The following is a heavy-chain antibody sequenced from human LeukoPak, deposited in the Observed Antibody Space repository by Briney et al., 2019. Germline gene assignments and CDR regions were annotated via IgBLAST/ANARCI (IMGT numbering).Heavy chain of an antibody. CDR1: GFIFSTYW. V-gene: IGHV3-74*01. CDR3: TFSSYGDHVGVDAFDI. CDR2: INRDGSST. J-gene: IGHJ3*02. Sequence: GGSLRLSCAASGFIFSTYWMHWVRQAPGKGLVWVPRINRDGSSTNYADSVKGRFTISRDNTKNTVYLQMDSLSAEDTAMYYCTFSSYGDHVGVDAFDIWGQGTMVTVSS. D-gene: IGHD4-17*01.